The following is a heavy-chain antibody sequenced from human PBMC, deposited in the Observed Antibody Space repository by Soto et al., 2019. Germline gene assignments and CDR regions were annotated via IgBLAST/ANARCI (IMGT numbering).Heavy chain of an antibody. CDR3: AKGFYYYYGMDV. CDR1: GFTFRSYA. V-gene: IGHV3-23*01. CDR2: ISGSGGST. Sequence: GGSLRLSCAASGFTFRSYAMSWVRQAPGKGLEWVSAISGSGGSTYYADSVKGRFTISRDNSKNTLYLQMNSLRAEDTAVYYCAKGFYYYYGMDVWGQGTTVTVSS. J-gene: IGHJ6*02.